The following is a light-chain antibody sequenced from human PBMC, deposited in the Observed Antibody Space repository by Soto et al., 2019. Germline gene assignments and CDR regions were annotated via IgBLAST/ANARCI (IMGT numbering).Light chain of an antibody. J-gene: IGLJ3*02. Sequence: QSALTQPASVSGSPGQSITISCSGTSNDIGGYNYVSWYQHHPGKAPKLMIFEVTNRPSGVSNRFSGSKSGNTASLTISGLQTEDEADYYCSSYTARSTLVFGGGTKVTVL. CDR1: SNDIGGYNY. V-gene: IGLV2-14*01. CDR3: SSYTARSTLV. CDR2: EVT.